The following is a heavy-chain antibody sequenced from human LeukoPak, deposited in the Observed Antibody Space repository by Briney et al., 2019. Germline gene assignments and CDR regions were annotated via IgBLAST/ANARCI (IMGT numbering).Heavy chain of an antibody. D-gene: IGHD2-2*01. J-gene: IGHJ4*02. Sequence: ASVKVSCKASGYTFTSYGISWVRQAPGQGLEWMGWISAYNGNTNYAQKLQGRVTMTTDTSTSTAYMELRSLRSDDTAVYYCARDRAIVVVPAANADCWGQGTLVTVSS. CDR1: GYTFTSYG. V-gene: IGHV1-18*01. CDR2: ISAYNGNT. CDR3: ARDRAIVVVPAANADC.